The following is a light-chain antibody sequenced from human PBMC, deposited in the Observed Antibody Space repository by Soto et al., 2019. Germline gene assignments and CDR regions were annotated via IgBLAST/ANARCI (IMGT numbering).Light chain of an antibody. V-gene: IGKV1-27*01. CDR3: QKYNSAPWT. CDR1: QGISNS. J-gene: IGKJ1*01. Sequence: DIQMTQSPSSLSASVGDRVTITCRASQGISNSLAWYQQKPGKVPKLLIYAASTLQSGVPSRFSGRGSGTDFTLAISNLQPEDVGTYYCQKYNSAPWTFGQGTKVEIK. CDR2: AAS.